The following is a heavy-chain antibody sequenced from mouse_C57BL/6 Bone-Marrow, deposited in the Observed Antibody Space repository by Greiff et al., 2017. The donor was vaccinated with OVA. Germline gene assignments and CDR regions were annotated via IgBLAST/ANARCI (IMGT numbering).Heavy chain of an antibody. V-gene: IGHV7-3*01. J-gene: IGHJ3*01. Sequence: EVQLVESGGGLVQPGGSLSLSCAASGFTFTDYYMSWVRQPPGKALEWLGFIRNKANGYTTEYSASVKGRFTISRDNSQSILYLQMNALRAEDSATYYCARYESPYYGSSYPFAYWGQGTLVTVSA. CDR1: GFTFTDYY. CDR2: IRNKANGYTT. D-gene: IGHD1-1*01. CDR3: ARYESPYYGSSYPFAY.